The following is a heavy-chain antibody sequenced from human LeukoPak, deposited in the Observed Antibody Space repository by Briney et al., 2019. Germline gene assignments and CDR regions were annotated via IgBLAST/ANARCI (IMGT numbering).Heavy chain of an antibody. CDR3: ARTGSGWFFDY. D-gene: IGHD6-19*01. Sequence: SQTLSLTCTVSGGSISSGGYYWSWIRQHPGKGLEWIGYIYYSGSTYYNPSLKSRVTISVDTSKNQFSLKLSSVTAADTAVHYCARTGSGWFFDYWGQGTLVTVSS. J-gene: IGHJ4*02. CDR2: IYYSGST. V-gene: IGHV4-31*03. CDR1: GGSISSGGYY.